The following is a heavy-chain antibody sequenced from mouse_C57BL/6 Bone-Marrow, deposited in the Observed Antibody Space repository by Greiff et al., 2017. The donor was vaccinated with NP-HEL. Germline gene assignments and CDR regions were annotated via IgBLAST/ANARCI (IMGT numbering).Heavy chain of an antibody. CDR2: INSDGGST. CDR3: ASPVIYFDY. CDR1: EYEFPSHD. J-gene: IGHJ2*01. Sequence: EVKVVESGGGLVQPGESLKLSCESTEYEFPSHDMSWVRKTPEKRLELVAAINSDGGSTYYPDTMERRFIISRDNTNKTLYMQMSSLGSEDSALYYCASPVIYFDYWGQGTTLTVSS. V-gene: IGHV5-2*01.